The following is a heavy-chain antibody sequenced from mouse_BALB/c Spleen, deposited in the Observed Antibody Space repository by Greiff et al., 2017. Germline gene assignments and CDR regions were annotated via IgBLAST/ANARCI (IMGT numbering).Heavy chain of an antibody. D-gene: IGHD2-1*01. CDR3: AREVYGNYLAY. V-gene: IGHV2-9*02. J-gene: IGHJ3*01. CDR2: IWAGGST. Sequence: VHLVESGPGLVAPSQSLSITCTVSGFSLTSYGVHWVRQPPGKGLEWLGVIWAGGSTNYNSALMSRLSISKDNSKSQVFLKMNSLQTDDTAMYYCAREVYGNYLAYWGQGTLVTVSA. CDR1: GFSLTSYG.